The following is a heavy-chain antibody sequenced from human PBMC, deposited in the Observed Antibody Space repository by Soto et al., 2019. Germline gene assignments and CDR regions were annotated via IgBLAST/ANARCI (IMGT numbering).Heavy chain of an antibody. CDR2: IYPSGSA. CDR3: ERDIAAAGLGAYDYDY. CDR1: GGSISGYY. J-gene: IGHJ4*02. D-gene: IGHD6-13*01. V-gene: IGHV4-4*07. Sequence: QVQLQESGPGLVKPSETLSLTCTVSGGSISGYYWSWIRQPAGKGLEWIGRIYPSGSANYNPTLKSRVTMAVDTSKNQFSLRLSSVTAADTAVYYCERDIAAAGLGAYDYDYWGRGTLVTVSS.